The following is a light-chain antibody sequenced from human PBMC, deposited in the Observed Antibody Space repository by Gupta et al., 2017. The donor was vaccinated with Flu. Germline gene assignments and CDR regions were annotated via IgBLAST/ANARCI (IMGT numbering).Light chain of an antibody. V-gene: IGLV3-19*01. CDR1: SLRNSY. CDR3: NYRDSTDNQQAV. Sequence: SSELTQDPAVSVALGQTVRITCQGDSLRNSYASWYQQKPGQAPVLVIYAKNIRPSGIPDRFSGCSSGNTAYLTTTGAQEEDEADDDGNYRDSTDNQQAVFGGGTKLTVL. J-gene: IGLJ2*01. CDR2: AKN.